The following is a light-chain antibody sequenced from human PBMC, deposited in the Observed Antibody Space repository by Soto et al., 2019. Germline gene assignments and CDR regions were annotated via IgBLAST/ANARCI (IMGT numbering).Light chain of an antibody. J-gene: IGKJ2*01. CDR2: KIS. Sequence: DIGLTQTRLSSPVTLGQPASISCRSSQSLVHIDGNTYFNWLQQRPGQPPRLLIYKISNRFPGVPDRISGSGAGKDFTQKISRVEAEDVGGYYCMQATQAYTFGQGTRLEIK. CDR1: QSLVHIDGNTY. CDR3: MQATQAYT. V-gene: IGKV2-24*01.